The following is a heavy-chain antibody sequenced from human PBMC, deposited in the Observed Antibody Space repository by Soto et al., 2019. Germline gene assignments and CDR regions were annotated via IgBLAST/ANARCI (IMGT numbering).Heavy chain of an antibody. D-gene: IGHD2-2*01. CDR2: ISYDGSNK. Sequence: QVQLVESGGGVVQPGRSLRLSCAASGFTFSSYAVHWVRQAPGKGLEWVAVISYDGSNKYYVDSVKGRFTISRDNSKSMLYLQMNSLRPADTAVYYCARGPAVYFSSTSCSPFDPWGQGTLVTVSS. J-gene: IGHJ5*02. CDR3: ARGPAVYFSSTSCSPFDP. V-gene: IGHV3-30-3*01. CDR1: GFTFSSYA.